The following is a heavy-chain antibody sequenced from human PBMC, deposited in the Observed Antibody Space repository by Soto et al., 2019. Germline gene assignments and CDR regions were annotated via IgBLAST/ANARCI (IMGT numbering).Heavy chain of an antibody. J-gene: IGHJ5*02. D-gene: IGHD2-21*01. CDR1: GDSISRGGYS. Sequence: SGTMYITCAVSGDSISRGGYSWSWIRQPPGKGLEWIGYIYHSGSTYYNPSLKSRVTISVDRSKNQFSLKLSSVTAADTAVYYCARIPSPWRQGTLVTVSS. V-gene: IGHV4-30-2*01. CDR3: ARIPSP. CDR2: IYHSGST.